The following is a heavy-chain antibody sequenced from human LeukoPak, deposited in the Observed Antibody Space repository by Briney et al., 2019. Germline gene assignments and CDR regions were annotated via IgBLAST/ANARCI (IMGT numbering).Heavy chain of an antibody. V-gene: IGHV2-5*02. CDR2: IYWDDDK. D-gene: IGHD4-11*01. J-gene: IGHJ5*02. Sequence: ASGPTLVKPPQTLTLTCTFSGFSLSTSGVGVGWIRQPPGKALEWLALIYWDDDKRYSPSLKSRLTITKDTSKNQVVLTMTNMDPVDTATYYCAHRLGYSNYDNWFDPWGQGTLVTVSS. CDR3: AHRLGYSNYDNWFDP. CDR1: GFSLSTSGVG.